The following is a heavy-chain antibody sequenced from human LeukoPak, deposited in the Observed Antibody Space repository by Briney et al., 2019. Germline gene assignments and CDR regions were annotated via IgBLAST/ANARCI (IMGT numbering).Heavy chain of an antibody. CDR1: GITFNTYS. V-gene: IGHV3-48*02. Sequence: PGGTLRLSCAASGITFNTYSTSWVRQAPGKGLEWVSYISSGSSTIYYADSVKGRFTISRDNAKNSLYLQMNSLRDEDTAVYYCLSGNYYFDYWGQGTLVTVSS. CDR2: ISSGSSTI. D-gene: IGHD1-26*01. CDR3: LSGNYYFDY. J-gene: IGHJ4*02.